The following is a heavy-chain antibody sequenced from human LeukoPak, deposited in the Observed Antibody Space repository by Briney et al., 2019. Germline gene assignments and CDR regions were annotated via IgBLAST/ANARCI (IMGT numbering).Heavy chain of an antibody. J-gene: IGHJ4*02. CDR2: IYYSGST. Sequence: SETLSLTCTVSGGSISSYYWSWIRQPPGKGLEWIGYIYYSGSTNYNPSLKSRVTISVDTSKNQFSLKLSSVTAADTAVYYCAREGAHYDISTGYYGKRYFDYWGQGTLVTVSS. D-gene: IGHD3-9*01. V-gene: IGHV4-59*01. CDR1: GGSISSYY. CDR3: AREGAHYDISTGYYGKRYFDY.